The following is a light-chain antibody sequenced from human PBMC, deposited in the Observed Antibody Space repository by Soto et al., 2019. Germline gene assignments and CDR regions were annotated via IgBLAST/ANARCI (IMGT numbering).Light chain of an antibody. J-gene: IGKJ1*01. CDR1: QSISDW. CDR3: QQYNGYPWT. V-gene: IGKV1-5*03. Sequence: DIQMTQSPSTLSASVGDRVTITCRASQSISDWLAWYQQKPGKAPTLLIYKASSLESGVPSRFSGSGSGTDFTLTVSSLQPDDFATYYCQQYNGYPWTFGQGTKVEIE. CDR2: KAS.